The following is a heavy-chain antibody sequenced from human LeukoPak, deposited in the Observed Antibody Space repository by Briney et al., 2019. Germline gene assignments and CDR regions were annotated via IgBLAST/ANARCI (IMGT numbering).Heavy chain of an antibody. CDR3: ARAIAAAGTGSKGFDP. D-gene: IGHD6-13*01. J-gene: IGHJ5*02. V-gene: IGHV4-39*07. Sequence: AEPLSLTCTVSGGSISSSYSYWGWIRQPPGKGLEWIGNIYYSGSTYYNPSLKSRVTISVDTSKNHFSLRLSSVTAADTAVYYCARAIAAAGTGSKGFDPWGQGTLVTVSS. CDR1: GGSISSSYSY. CDR2: IYYSGST.